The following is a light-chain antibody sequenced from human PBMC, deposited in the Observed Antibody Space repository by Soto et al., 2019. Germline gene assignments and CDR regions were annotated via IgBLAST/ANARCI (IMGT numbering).Light chain of an antibody. V-gene: IGLV2-14*03. Sequence: QSALTQPAFVSGSPGQSLTISCTGTNSDVGGYDYVSWYQQHPGKAPKLLIYDVTKRPSGVSNRFSGSKSGNTASLTISGLLTEDEADYYCSSFTGSTTWVFGGGTKVIVL. J-gene: IGLJ3*02. CDR1: NSDVGGYDY. CDR3: SSFTGSTTWV. CDR2: DVT.